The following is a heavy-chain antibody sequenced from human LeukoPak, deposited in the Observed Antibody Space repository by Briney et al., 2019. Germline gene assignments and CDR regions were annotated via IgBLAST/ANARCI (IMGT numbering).Heavy chain of an antibody. CDR3: ARGSIIVECFDY. CDR2: IMQVGIEK. D-gene: IGHD2-15*01. Sequence: PGGSLRLSCAASGFTFSSYGMSWGRQAPGKGLEWVGNIMQVGIEKYYVHSFKGRFTISRANAKNILYLQMNSPRVEDTAVYYCARGSIIVECFDYWGQGTLVTVSS. J-gene: IGHJ4*02. V-gene: IGHV3-7*01. CDR1: GFTFSSYG.